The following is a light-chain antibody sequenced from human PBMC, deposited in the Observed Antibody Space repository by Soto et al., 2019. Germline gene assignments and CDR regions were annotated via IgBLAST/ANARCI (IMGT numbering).Light chain of an antibody. J-gene: IGLJ1*01. CDR1: SSDVGGYNY. Sequence: QSALTQPPSASWSPGQSVTISCTGTSSDVGGYNYVSWYQQHPGKAPKLMIYEVSKRPSGVPDRFSGSKSGNTASLTVSGLQAEDEADYYCSSYAGSNNLNVFGTGTKVTVL. CDR3: SSYAGSNNLNV. V-gene: IGLV2-8*01. CDR2: EVS.